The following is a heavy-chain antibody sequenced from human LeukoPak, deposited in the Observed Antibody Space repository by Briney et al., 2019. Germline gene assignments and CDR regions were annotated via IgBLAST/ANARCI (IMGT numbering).Heavy chain of an antibody. Sequence: GGSLRLSCAASGFTFSSFTMNWVRQAPGKGLEWVAAISSSSRDIFYADSVKGRFTISRDNSKNTLSLQMNSLRAEDTAVYYCAKDRGRRIVVVPATKWGTFDYWGQGTLVTVSS. J-gene: IGHJ4*02. D-gene: IGHD2-2*01. CDR3: AKDRGRRIVVVPATKWGTFDY. V-gene: IGHV3-21*01. CDR2: ISSSSRDI. CDR1: GFTFSSFT.